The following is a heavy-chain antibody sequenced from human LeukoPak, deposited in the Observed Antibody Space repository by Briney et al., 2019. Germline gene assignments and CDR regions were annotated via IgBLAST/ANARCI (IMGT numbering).Heavy chain of an antibody. CDR3: ARLDTAMVAFDP. V-gene: IGHV3-48*03. CDR2: ISSSGSTI. D-gene: IGHD5-18*01. CDR1: GFTFSSHE. J-gene: IGHJ5*02. Sequence: PGGSLRLSCAASGFTFSSHEMNWVRQAPGKGLEWVSYISSSGSTIYYADSVKGRFTISRDNAKNSLYLQMNSLRAEDTAVYYCARLDTAMVAFDPWGQGTLVTVSS.